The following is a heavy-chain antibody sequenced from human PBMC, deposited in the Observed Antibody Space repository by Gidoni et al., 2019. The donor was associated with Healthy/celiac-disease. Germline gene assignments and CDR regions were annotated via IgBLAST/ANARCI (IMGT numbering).Heavy chain of an antibody. CDR3: ARGVAARPLLPYYYYMDV. CDR2: ISSISSYI. V-gene: IGHV3-21*01. D-gene: IGHD6-6*01. CDR1: GFTLSSYS. Sequence: EVQLVESGGGLVKPGGSLRLSCAAPGFTLSSYSMNWVRQSPGKGLEWVSSISSISSYIYYADSVKGRFTISRDNANNSLYLQMNSLRAEDTAVYYCARGVAARPLLPYYYYMDVWGKGTTVTVSS. J-gene: IGHJ6*03.